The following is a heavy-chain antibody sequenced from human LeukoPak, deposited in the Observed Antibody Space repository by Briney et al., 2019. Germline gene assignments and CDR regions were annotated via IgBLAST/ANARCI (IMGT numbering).Heavy chain of an antibody. V-gene: IGHV1-2*02. CDR3: ARRADRYYFDY. Sequence: ASVTVSCKASGYTFTGYYMHWVRQAPGQGLEWMGWINPNSGDTNYAQEFQGRVTMTRDTSITTAYMELTSDDTAVYYCARRADRYYFDYWGQGTLVTVSS. CDR1: GYTFTGYY. D-gene: IGHD1-14*01. CDR2: INPNSGDT. J-gene: IGHJ4*02.